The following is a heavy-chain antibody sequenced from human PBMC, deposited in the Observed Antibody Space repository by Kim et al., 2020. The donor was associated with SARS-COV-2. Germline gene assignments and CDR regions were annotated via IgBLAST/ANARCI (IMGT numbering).Heavy chain of an antibody. J-gene: IGHJ4*02. CDR3: ARTRPSGSGMYYFDY. Sequence: SETLSLTCTVSGGSISSYYWSWIRQPPGKGLEWIGYIYYSGSTNYNPSLKSRVTISVDTSKNQFSLKLSSVTAADTAVYYCARTRPSGSGMYYFDYWGQGTLVTVSS. V-gene: IGHV4-59*08. CDR1: GGSISSYY. D-gene: IGHD1-26*01. CDR2: IYYSGST.